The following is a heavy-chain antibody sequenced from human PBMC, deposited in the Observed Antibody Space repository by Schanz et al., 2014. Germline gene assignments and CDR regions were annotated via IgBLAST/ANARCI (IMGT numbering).Heavy chain of an antibody. V-gene: IGHV3-30*18. CDR3: AKCIGWYGRCAFDI. CDR2: ISFDGRNK. J-gene: IGHJ3*02. Sequence: VQLVESGGGLVKPGGSLTLSCAASGFSISDAWMHWVRQAPGKGLEWLAVISFDGRNKYHAQSVKGRFTISRDNSKNTLYLQMNSLIAEDTAVYYCAKCIGWYGRCAFDIWGQGTMVTVSS. D-gene: IGHD6-19*01. CDR1: GFSISDAW.